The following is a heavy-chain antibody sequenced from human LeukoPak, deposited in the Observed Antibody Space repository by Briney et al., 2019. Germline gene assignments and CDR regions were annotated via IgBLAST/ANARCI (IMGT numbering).Heavy chain of an antibody. CDR2: LSHSGSS. Sequence: SETLSLTCAVYGGSFSGYSWSWIRRPPGRGLEWIAYLSHSGSSDSNPSLTSRVTTLVDTSKNQFSLKLTSVTAADTAVYYCARARYANAWYAFDIWGHGTMVTVSS. CDR3: ARARYANAWYAFDI. V-gene: IGHV4-59*01. J-gene: IGHJ3*02. D-gene: IGHD2-2*01. CDR1: GGSFSGYS.